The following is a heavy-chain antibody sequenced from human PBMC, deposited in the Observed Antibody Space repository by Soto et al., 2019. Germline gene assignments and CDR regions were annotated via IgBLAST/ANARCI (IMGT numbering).Heavy chain of an antibody. J-gene: IGHJ6*02. Sequence: ETLSLTCTVSGGSVSSGSYYWSWIRQPPGKGLEWIGYIYYSGSTNYNPSLKSRVTISVDTSKNQFSLKLSSVTAADTAVYYCARFITMVRGVTPLYGMDVWGQGTTVTVSS. CDR3: ARFITMVRGVTPLYGMDV. V-gene: IGHV4-61*01. D-gene: IGHD3-10*01. CDR1: GGSVSSGSYY. CDR2: IYYSGST.